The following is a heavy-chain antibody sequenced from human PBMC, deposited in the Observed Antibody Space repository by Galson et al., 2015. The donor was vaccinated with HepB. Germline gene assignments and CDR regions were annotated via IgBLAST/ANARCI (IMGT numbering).Heavy chain of an antibody. CDR1: GFTFSSYW. CDR3: ARDAVSVTTDYYYYMDV. J-gene: IGHJ6*03. Sequence: SLRLSCAASGFTFSSYWMSWVRQAPGKGLEWVANIKQDGSEKYYVDSVKGRFTISRDNAKNSQYLQMNSLRAEDTAVYYCARDAVSVTTDYYYYMDVWGKGTTVTVSS. D-gene: IGHD4-17*01. V-gene: IGHV3-7*01. CDR2: IKQDGSEK.